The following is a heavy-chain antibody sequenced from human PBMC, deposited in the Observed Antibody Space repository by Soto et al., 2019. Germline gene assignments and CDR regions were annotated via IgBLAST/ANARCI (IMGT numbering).Heavy chain of an antibody. J-gene: IGHJ5*02. CDR1: GGTFSSYA. V-gene: IGHV1-69*13. CDR2: IIPIFGTA. D-gene: IGHD1-7*01. CDR3: ARAVRMKLELRTLNWFDP. Sequence: ASVKVSCKASGGTFSSYAISWVRQAPGQGLEWMGGIIPIFGTANYAQKFQGRVTITADESTSTAYMELSSLRSEDTAVYYCARAVRMKLELRTLNWFDPWGQGTLVTVSS.